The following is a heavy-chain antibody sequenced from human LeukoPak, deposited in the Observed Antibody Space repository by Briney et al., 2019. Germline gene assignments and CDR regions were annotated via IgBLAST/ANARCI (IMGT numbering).Heavy chain of an antibody. CDR3: ARGTTNWFDP. Sequence: SETLSLTCTVSGGAISSYYWSWIRQPPGKGLEWIGYIYYSGSTNYNPSLKSRVTISVDTSKDQFSLKVSSVTAADTAVYYCARGTTNWFDPWGQGILVTVSS. CDR1: GGAISSYY. CDR2: IYYSGST. D-gene: IGHD4-11*01. V-gene: IGHV4-59*01. J-gene: IGHJ5*02.